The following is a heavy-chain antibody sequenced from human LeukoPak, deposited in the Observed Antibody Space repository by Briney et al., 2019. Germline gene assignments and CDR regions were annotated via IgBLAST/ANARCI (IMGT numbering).Heavy chain of an antibody. CDR3: ARDSRYITDTVTTTHDDFDY. V-gene: IGHV1-2*06. CDR2: INPNSGGT. J-gene: IGHJ4*02. Sequence: ASVKVSCKASGYTFTGYYMHWVRQAPGQGPEWMGRINPNSGGTNYALKFQGRVTMTRDTSISTAYMELSRLRSDDTAVYYCARDSRYITDTVTTTHDDFDYWGQGTLVTVSS. D-gene: IGHD4-11*01. CDR1: GYTFTGYY.